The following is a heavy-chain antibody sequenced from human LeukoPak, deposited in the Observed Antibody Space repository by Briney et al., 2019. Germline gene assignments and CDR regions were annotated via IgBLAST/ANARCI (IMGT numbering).Heavy chain of an antibody. Sequence: GGSLRLSCAASGFTFSSYWMHWVRQPPGKGLVWVSRINSDGSSTSYADSVKGRFTISRDNAKNTLYLQMNSLRAEDTAVYYCARVWSSSSYDAFDIWGQGTMVTVSS. CDR1: GFTFSSYW. CDR2: INSDGSST. V-gene: IGHV3-74*01. J-gene: IGHJ3*02. D-gene: IGHD6-13*01. CDR3: ARVWSSSSYDAFDI.